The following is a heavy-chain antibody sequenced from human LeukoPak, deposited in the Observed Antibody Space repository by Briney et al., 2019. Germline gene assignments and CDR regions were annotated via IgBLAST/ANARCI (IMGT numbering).Heavy chain of an antibody. CDR3: ARDWDDDGGNLDY. D-gene: IGHD4-23*01. J-gene: IGHJ4*02. Sequence: GGSLRLCCEVSGFTFRSYGMQWVRQAPGKGLEWVAIIWPDGNSLYTDSVKGRFTISRDNSKNMLHLQMDSLRTEDTAVYYCARDWDDDGGNLDYWGQGTLVTVSS. V-gene: IGHV3-33*01. CDR2: IWPDGNSL. CDR1: GFTFRSYG.